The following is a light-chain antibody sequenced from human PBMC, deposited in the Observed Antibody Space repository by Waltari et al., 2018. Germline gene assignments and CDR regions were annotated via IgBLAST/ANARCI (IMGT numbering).Light chain of an antibody. CDR3: QSFDSTNVV. CDR2: EDN. CDR1: SGSIASNY. Sequence: NFMLTQPHSVSESPGKTVTVSCTGSSGSIASNYVRWYQQRPGSAPTTVIYEDNQRPSGVPDRFSGSIDSSSNSASLTISGLKIEDEADYYCQSFDSTNVVFGGGTKLTVL. V-gene: IGLV6-57*02. J-gene: IGLJ2*01.